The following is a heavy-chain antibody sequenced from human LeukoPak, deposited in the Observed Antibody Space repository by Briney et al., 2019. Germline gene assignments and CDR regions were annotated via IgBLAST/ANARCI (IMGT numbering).Heavy chain of an antibody. J-gene: IGHJ4*02. D-gene: IGHD2-2*02. CDR1: GFTFSSYA. Sequence: GGSLRLSCAASGFTFSSYAMNWVRQAPGKGLEWVAIISYDGTNKDYADSVKGRFTIYRDNSRNTLYLQMNSLRAEDTAVYHCARDPLYTNSPPSYFDYWGQGTLVTVSS. CDR3: ARDPLYTNSPPSYFDY. CDR2: ISYDGTNK. V-gene: IGHV3-30-3*01.